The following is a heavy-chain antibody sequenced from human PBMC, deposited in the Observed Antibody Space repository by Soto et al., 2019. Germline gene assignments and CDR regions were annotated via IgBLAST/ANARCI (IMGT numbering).Heavy chain of an antibody. J-gene: IGHJ4*02. V-gene: IGHV3-15*01. Sequence: EVQLVESGGGLVKPGGSLRLSCAASGFTFSNAWMSWVRQAPGKGLEWVGRIKSKTDGGTTDYAAPVKGRFTISRDDSKNTLYLQMNSLKTEDTAVYYCTTPRATYYDYVWGSYRADYFDYWGQGTLVTVSS. CDR3: TTPRATYYDYVWGSYRADYFDY. CDR1: GFTFSNAW. CDR2: IKSKTDGGTT. D-gene: IGHD3-16*02.